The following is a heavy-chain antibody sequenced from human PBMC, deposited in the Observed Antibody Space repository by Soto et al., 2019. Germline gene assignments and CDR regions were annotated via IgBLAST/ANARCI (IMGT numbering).Heavy chain of an antibody. D-gene: IGHD3-22*01. CDR2: ISYDGSNK. V-gene: IGHV3-30*18. J-gene: IGHJ4*02. Sequence: GGSLRLSCAASGFTFSSYGVHWVRQAPGKGLEWVAVISYDGSNKHCADSVKGRFTISRDNSKNTLDLQMNSLRAEDTAVYYCAKDTYYYDRSGYYTYDYWGQGTQVTVSS. CDR3: AKDTYYYDRSGYYTYDY. CDR1: GFTFSSYG.